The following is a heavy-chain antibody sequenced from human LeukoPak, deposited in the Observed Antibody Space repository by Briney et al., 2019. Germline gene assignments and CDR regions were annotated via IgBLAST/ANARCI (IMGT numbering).Heavy chain of an antibody. Sequence: GGSLRLSCAASGFTFSSYSMNWVRQAPGKGLEWVSSISSSSSYIYYADSVKGRFTISRDNAKNSLYLQMNSLRAEDTAVYYCARDIDNYDFESIYYWGQGTLVTVSS. V-gene: IGHV3-21*01. CDR3: ARDIDNYDFESIYY. CDR2: ISSSSSYI. D-gene: IGHD3-3*01. J-gene: IGHJ4*02. CDR1: GFTFSSYS.